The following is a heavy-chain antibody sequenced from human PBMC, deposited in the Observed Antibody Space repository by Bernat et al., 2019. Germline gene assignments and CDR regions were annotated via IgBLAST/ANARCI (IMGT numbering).Heavy chain of an antibody. Sequence: EVQMEESGGGLIQPGGSLRLSCAASGFTVSSNYMSWVRQAPGKGLEWVSVISSGGSTCYADSVKGRFTISRDNSKNTLYLQMNSLKAEDTAVYYCARDQAGYCSGGSCYRPQYFQHWGQGTLVTVSS. CDR3: ARDQAGYCSGGSCYRPQYFQH. D-gene: IGHD2-15*01. J-gene: IGHJ1*01. CDR2: ISSGGST. CDR1: GFTVSSNY. V-gene: IGHV3-53*01.